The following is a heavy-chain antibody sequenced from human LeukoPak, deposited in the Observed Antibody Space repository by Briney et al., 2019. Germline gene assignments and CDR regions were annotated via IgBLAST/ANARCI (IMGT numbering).Heavy chain of an antibody. D-gene: IGHD6-19*01. CDR1: GFTFGDYA. J-gene: IGHJ4*02. CDR3: AAAVAGYFDY. V-gene: IGHV3-9*03. CDR2: ISWNSGSI. Sequence: GGSPRLSCAASGFTFGDYAMHWVRQAPGKGLEWVSGISWNSGSIGYADSVKGRFTISRDNAKNSLYLQMNSLRAEDMALYYCAAAVAGYFDYWGQGTLVTVSS.